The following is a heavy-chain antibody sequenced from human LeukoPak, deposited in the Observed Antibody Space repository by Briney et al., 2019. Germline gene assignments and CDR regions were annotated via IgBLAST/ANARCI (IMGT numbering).Heavy chain of an antibody. CDR2: IKQDGSEK. J-gene: IGHJ4*02. V-gene: IGHV3-7*01. Sequence: GGSLRLSCAASGFTFSSYWMSWVRQAPGKGLEWVANIKQDGSEKYYVDSVKGRFTISRDNAKNSLYLQMNSLRAEDTAVYYCARVRRGSGSYYDYWGQGTLVIVSS. D-gene: IGHD3-10*01. CDR1: GFTFSSYW. CDR3: ARVRRGSGSYYDY.